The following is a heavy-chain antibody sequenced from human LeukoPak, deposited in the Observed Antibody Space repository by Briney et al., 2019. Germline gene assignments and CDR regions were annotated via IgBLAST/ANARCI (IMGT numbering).Heavy chain of an antibody. CDR1: GGSISSYY. CDR2: IYYSGST. Sequence: SETLSLTCTVSGGSISSYYWSWIRQPPGKGLEWIGYIYYSGSTNYNPSLKSRVTISVDTSKNQFSLKLSSVTAADTAVYYCARRRKSSSWYQTQSSWYGMDVWGQGTTVTVSS. CDR3: ARRRKSSSWYQTQSSWYGMDV. J-gene: IGHJ6*02. V-gene: IGHV4-59*01. D-gene: IGHD6-13*01.